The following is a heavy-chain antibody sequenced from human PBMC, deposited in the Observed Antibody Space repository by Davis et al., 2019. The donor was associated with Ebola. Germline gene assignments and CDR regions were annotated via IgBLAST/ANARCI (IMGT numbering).Heavy chain of an antibody. CDR3: ARAWYRQSSWFGP. Sequence: GSLRLSCVASGFNVSGHYMSWVRQPPGKGLEWIGEIYHSGSTNYNPSLRSRVTISVDTSKTQFSLKLSSVTAADTGVYYCARAWYRQSSWFGPWGQGTQVIVSS. D-gene: IGHD1-1*01. J-gene: IGHJ5*02. V-gene: IGHV4-34*01. CDR2: IYHSGST. CDR1: GFNVSGHY.